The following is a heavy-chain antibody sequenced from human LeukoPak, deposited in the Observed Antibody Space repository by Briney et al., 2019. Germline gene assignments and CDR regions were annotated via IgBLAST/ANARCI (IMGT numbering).Heavy chain of an antibody. CDR3: ASGYYYYYMDV. CDR1: GGSISSHY. Sequence: SETLSLTCTVSGGSISSHYWSWIRQPPGKGLEWIGYIYYSGSTNYNPSLKRRVTISVDTSKNQFSLKLSSVTAADTAVYYCASGYYYYYMDVWGKGTTVTVSS. CDR2: IYYSGST. J-gene: IGHJ6*03. V-gene: IGHV4-59*11.